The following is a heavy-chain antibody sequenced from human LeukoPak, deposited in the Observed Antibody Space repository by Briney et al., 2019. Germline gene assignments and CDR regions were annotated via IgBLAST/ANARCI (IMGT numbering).Heavy chain of an antibody. CDR3: AKHRFGKPPFYY. J-gene: IGHJ4*01. CDR2: ISGNAGST. D-gene: IGHD3-16*01. V-gene: IGHV3-23*01. Sequence: GGSLRLSCAASGFTLSSYAMSWVRQAPGKGLEWVSLISGNAGSTYYADSVKGRFTISRDITKNTLYLQMNSLRAEDTATYYCAKHRFGKPPFYYWGQGSLVTVAS. CDR1: GFTLSSYA.